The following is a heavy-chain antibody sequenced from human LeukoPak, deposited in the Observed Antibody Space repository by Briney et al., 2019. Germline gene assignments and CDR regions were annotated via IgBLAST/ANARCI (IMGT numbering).Heavy chain of an antibody. D-gene: IGHD2-2*01. CDR3: ARALRYCSTTSCQYYFDY. Sequence: AASVKVSCKASGYTFSNYDINWVRQAPGQGLEWMGWMIPKSGNTGYAQKFQGRVTMTRNTSISTAYMELSSLKSEDTAVYYCARALRYCSTTSCQYYFDYWGQGTLVTVSS. V-gene: IGHV1-8*01. J-gene: IGHJ4*02. CDR2: MIPKSGNT. CDR1: GYTFSNYD.